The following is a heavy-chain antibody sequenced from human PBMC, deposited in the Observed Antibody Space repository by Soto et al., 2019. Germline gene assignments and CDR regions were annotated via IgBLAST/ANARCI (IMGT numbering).Heavy chain of an antibody. V-gene: IGHV3-53*01. CDR3: ARDRVLQQLTDYYYGMDV. CDR2: IYSGGST. Sequence: GGSLRLSCAASGFTVSSNYMSWVRQAPGKGLEWVSVIYSGGSTYYADSVKGRFTISRDNSKNTLYLQMNSLRAEDTAVYYCARDRVLQQLTDYYYGMDVWGQGTPVTVSS. D-gene: IGHD6-13*01. CDR1: GFTVSSNY. J-gene: IGHJ6*02.